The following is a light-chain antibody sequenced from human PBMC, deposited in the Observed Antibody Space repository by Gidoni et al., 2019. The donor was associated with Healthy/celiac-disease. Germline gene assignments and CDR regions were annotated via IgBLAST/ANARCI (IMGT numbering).Light chain of an antibody. J-gene: IGKJ2*01. CDR3: QQYGSSPMYT. CDR1: QSVSSSY. Sequence: EIALTQSPGTLSLSPGERATLSCRASQSVSSSYLAWYQQKPGQAPRLLVYGASSRATGIPDRFSGSGSGTDFTLTISRLETEDFAVYYCQQYGSSPMYTFGQGTKLEIK. V-gene: IGKV3-20*01. CDR2: GAS.